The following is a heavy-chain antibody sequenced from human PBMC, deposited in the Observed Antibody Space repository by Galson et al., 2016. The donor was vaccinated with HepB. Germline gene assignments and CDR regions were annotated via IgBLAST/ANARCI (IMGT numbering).Heavy chain of an antibody. J-gene: IGHJ3*02. CDR3: ASHLGGSSLDPFDI. Sequence: SLRLSCAASGFTFSNHAMSWVRQAPGKGLEWVSVSASGDITYYAHSVKGRFTISRDKSKNTLFLNMISLRAEDTASYYCASHLGGSSLDPFDIWGRGTMVTVSS. CDR2: SASGDIT. V-gene: IGHV3-23*01. CDR1: GFTFSNHA. D-gene: IGHD3-16*01.